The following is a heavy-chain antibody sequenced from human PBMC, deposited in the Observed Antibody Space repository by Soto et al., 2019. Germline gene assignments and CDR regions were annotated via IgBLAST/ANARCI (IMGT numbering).Heavy chain of an antibody. Sequence: QVQLVQSGAEVKKPGSSVKVSCKASGGTFSSYAISWVRQAPGQGLEWMGGIIPIFGTANYAQKFQGRVTITADKSTSTAYMELSSLRAEDTAVYYWARVGYNWKYLDYWGQGTLVTVSS. D-gene: IGHD1-20*01. J-gene: IGHJ4*02. CDR1: GGTFSSYA. CDR3: ARVGYNWKYLDY. CDR2: IIPIFGTA. V-gene: IGHV1-69*06.